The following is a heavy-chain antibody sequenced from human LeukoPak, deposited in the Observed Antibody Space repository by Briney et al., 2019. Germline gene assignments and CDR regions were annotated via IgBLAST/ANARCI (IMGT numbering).Heavy chain of an antibody. Sequence: ASVKVSCKASGYTFTSYGISWVQQAPGQGLEWMGWISAYNGNTNYAQKLQGRVTMTTDTSTSTAYMELRSLRSDDTAVYYCARRFLDRNWFDPWGQGTLVTVSS. V-gene: IGHV1-18*01. D-gene: IGHD3/OR15-3a*01. J-gene: IGHJ5*02. CDR2: ISAYNGNT. CDR1: GYTFTSYG. CDR3: ARRFLDRNWFDP.